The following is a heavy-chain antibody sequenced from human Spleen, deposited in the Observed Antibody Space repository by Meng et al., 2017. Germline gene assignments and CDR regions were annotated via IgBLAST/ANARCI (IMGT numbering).Heavy chain of an antibody. CDR3: ARGLNYYDSSGYYYDY. CDR2: INHSGST. Sequence: SETLSLTCAVYGGSFSGYYWSWIRQPPGKGLEWIGEINHSGSTNYNPSLKSRVIISVDTSKNQFSLKLSSVTAADTAVYYCARGLNYYDSSGYYYDYWGQGTLVTVSS. D-gene: IGHD3-22*01. CDR1: GGSFSGYY. J-gene: IGHJ4*02. V-gene: IGHV4-34*01.